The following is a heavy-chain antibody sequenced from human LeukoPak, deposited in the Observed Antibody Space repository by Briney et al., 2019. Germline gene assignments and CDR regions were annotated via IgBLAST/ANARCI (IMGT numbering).Heavy chain of an antibody. Sequence: PGGSLRLSCAASGFTFSNYGMHWVRQAPGKGLEWVAVISYDGSNKYYADSVKGRFTIYRDNSKNTLYLQMNSLRAEDTAVYYCAKNWGPYGDYAYFQHWGQGTVVTVSS. D-gene: IGHD4-17*01. CDR3: AKNWGPYGDYAYFQH. CDR2: ISYDGSNK. J-gene: IGHJ1*01. V-gene: IGHV3-30*18. CDR1: GFTFSNYG.